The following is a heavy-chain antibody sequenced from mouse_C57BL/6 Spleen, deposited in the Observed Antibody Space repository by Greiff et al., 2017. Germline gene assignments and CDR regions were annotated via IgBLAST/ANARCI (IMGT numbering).Heavy chain of an antibody. CDR1: GFTFSDYG. CDR2: ISRGSSTI. D-gene: IGHD1-3*01. J-gene: IGHJ4*01. CDR3: ARQSNYAMDY. V-gene: IGHV5-17*01. Sequence: EVQGVESGGGLVKPGGSLKLSCAASGFTFSDYGMHWVRQAPEKGLEWVAYISRGSSTIYYADTVKGRFTISRDNAKNTLFLQMTSLRSEDTAMYYCARQSNYAMDYWGQGTSGTVSS.